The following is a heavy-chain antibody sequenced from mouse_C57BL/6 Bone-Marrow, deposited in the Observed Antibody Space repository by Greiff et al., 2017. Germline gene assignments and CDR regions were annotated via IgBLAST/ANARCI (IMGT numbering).Heavy chain of an antibody. CDR1: GYTFTSYW. CDR2: IHPSDSDT. J-gene: IGHJ2*01. V-gene: IGHV1-74*01. CDR3: ALYYSNYDYFDY. D-gene: IGHD2-5*01. Sequence: QVQLQQPGAELVKPGASVKVSCKASGYTFTSYWMHWVKQRPGQGLEWIGRIHPSDSDTNYNQKFKGKATLTVDKSSSTAYMQLSSPTSEDSAVYYCALYYSNYDYFDYWGQGTTLTVSS.